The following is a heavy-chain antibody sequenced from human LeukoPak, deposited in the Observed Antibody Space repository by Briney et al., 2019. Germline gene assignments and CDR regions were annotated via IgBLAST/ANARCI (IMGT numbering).Heavy chain of an antibody. Sequence: SETLSLTCTVSGGSISSSSYYWGWIRQPPGKGLEWIGSIYYSGSTYYNPSLKSRVTISVDTSKNQFSLKLSSVTAADTAVYYCARRPALPGYYSPFDYWGQGTLVTVSS. CDR3: ARRPALPGYYSPFDY. J-gene: IGHJ4*02. CDR1: GGSISSSSYY. V-gene: IGHV4-39*07. D-gene: IGHD3-3*01. CDR2: IYYSGST.